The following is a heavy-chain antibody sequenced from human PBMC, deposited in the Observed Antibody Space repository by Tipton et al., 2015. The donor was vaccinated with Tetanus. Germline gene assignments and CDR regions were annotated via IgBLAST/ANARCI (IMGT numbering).Heavy chain of an antibody. D-gene: IGHD2-8*01. CDR3: ARRSYCTSTRCFDAFDL. CDR2: IFHSGST. V-gene: IGHV4-59*01. CDR1: GDSMTRYY. Sequence: TLSLTCTVSGDSMTRYYWSWIRQPPGKGLEWISYIFHSGSTNYNPALESRVTISMDTSKNQISLNLTSVTAADTAVYFCARRSYCTSTRCFDAFDLWGPGTRVTVSS. J-gene: IGHJ3*01.